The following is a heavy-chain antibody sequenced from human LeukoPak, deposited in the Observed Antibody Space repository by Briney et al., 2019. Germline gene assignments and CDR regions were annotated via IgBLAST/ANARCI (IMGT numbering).Heavy chain of an antibody. J-gene: IGHJ4*02. V-gene: IGHV3-23*01. D-gene: IGHD3-22*01. CDR3: AKTYYYDSSGYPLDY. Sequence: GGSLRLSCAASGFTFSSYAMSWVRQAPVKGLEWVSAISGSGGSTYYADPVKGRFTISRDNSKNTLYLQMNSLRAEDTAVYYCAKTYYYDSSGYPLDYWGQGTLVTVS. CDR2: ISGSGGST. CDR1: GFTFSSYA.